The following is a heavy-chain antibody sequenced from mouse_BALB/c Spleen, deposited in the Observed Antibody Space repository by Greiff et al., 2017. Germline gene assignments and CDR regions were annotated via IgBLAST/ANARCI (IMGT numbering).Heavy chain of an antibody. CDR3: ARYDYDEDYAMDY. D-gene: IGHD2-4*01. CDR1: GFTFSSYG. CDR2: ISSGGSYT. J-gene: IGHJ4*01. Sequence: EVQLVESGGDLVKPGGSLKLSCAASGFTFSSYGMSWVRQTPDKRLEWVATISSGGSYTYYPDSVKGRFTISRDNAKNTLYLQMSSLKSEDTAMYYCARYDYDEDYAMDYWGQGTSVTVSS. V-gene: IGHV5-6*01.